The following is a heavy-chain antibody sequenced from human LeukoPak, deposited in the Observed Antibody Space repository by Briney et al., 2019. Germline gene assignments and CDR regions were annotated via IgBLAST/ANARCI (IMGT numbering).Heavy chain of an antibody. V-gene: IGHV3-23*01. Sequence: GGSLRLSCAASGFTFSSYAMSWVRQAPGKGLEWVSAISGSGGSTYYADSVKGRFTISRDNSKNTLYLQMNSLRAEDTAVYYCAKGRRFGELLSLTPPDYWGQGTLVTVSS. CDR1: GFTFSSYA. J-gene: IGHJ4*02. CDR2: ISGSGGST. CDR3: AKGRRFGELLSLTPPDY. D-gene: IGHD3-10*01.